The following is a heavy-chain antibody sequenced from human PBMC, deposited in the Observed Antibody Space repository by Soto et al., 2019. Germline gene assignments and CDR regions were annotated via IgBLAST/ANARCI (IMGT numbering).Heavy chain of an antibody. J-gene: IGHJ3*01. V-gene: IGHV3-23*01. CDR3: AKSLYYYDRNREGAFDA. CDR2: MSDSG. Sequence: GGSLRLSCKASGFMFNYYVVSWVRQAPGKGLEWVSPMSDSGDSVKGRFTISRDNSKNTLYLQMTSLRAEDTAVYYCAKSLYYYDRNREGAFDAWGHGTEVTVSS. D-gene: IGHD3-22*01. CDR1: GFMFNYYV.